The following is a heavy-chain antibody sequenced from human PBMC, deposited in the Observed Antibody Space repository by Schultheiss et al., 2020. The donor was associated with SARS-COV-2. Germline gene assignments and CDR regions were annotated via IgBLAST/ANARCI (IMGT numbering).Heavy chain of an antibody. J-gene: IGHJ6*02. V-gene: IGHV3-72*01. Sequence: GGSLRLSCAASGFTFSSYGMHWVRQAPGKGLEWVGRTRNKANSYTTEYAASVKGRFTISRDDSKNSLYLQMNSLKTEDTAVYYCARERAYSSGWFGYYYYGMDVWGQGTTVTVSS. CDR1: GFTFSSYG. D-gene: IGHD6-19*01. CDR2: TRNKANSYTT. CDR3: ARERAYSSGWFGYYYYGMDV.